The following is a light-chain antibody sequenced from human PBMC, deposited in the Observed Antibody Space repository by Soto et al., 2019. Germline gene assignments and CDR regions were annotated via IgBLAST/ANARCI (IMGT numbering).Light chain of an antibody. CDR3: SSYTTSNTRQIV. J-gene: IGLJ1*01. CDR1: SSDVGGYNY. V-gene: IGLV2-14*03. Sequence: QSVLTQPASVSGSPGQSITISCTGTSSDVGGYNYVSWYQHHPGKAPKFIIYDVSNRPSGVSIRFSGSKSDNTASLTISGLQPEDEADYHCSSYTTSNTRQIVFGTGTKVTVL. CDR2: DVS.